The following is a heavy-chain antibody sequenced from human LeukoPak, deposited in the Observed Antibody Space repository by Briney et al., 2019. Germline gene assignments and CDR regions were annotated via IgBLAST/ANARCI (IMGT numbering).Heavy chain of an antibody. V-gene: IGHV3-23*01. CDR3: ARDPMPYYYGSGREYYFDY. CDR1: GFIFSNYA. J-gene: IGHJ4*02. D-gene: IGHD3-10*01. CDR2: VTGSGGGT. Sequence: GGSLRLSCAASGFIFSNYAMMWVRQAPGKGLEWVSSVTGSGGGTFYADSVKGRFTISRDNSQNTLYLQMNSLGAEDTAVYYCARDPMPYYYGSGREYYFDYWGQGTLVTVSS.